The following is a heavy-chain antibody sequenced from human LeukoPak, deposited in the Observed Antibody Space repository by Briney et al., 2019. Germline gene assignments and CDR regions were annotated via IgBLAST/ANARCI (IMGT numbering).Heavy chain of an antibody. D-gene: IGHD3-10*01. Sequence: TSETLSLTCAVYGGSFSGYYWSWIRQPAGKGLEWIGRFYTSGSTNYNPSLKSRVTMSVDTSKNQFSLKVSSVTAADTAVYYCARVFDSGSQAYFYYMDVWGKGTTVTISS. CDR2: FYTSGST. CDR3: ARVFDSGSQAYFYYMDV. J-gene: IGHJ6*03. V-gene: IGHV4-59*10. CDR1: GGSFSGYY.